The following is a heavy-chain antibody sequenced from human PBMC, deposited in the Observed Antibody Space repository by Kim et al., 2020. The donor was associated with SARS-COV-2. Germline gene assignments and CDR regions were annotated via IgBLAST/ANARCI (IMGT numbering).Heavy chain of an antibody. D-gene: IGHD3-22*01. CDR3: ARVGYYYDSSGYQRAAFDI. Sequence: GGSLRLSCAASGFTFSSYWMHWVRQAPGKGLVWVSRINTDGSSTSFADSAKGRFTISRDNAKNTLYLQMNSLRAEDTAVYYCARVGYYYDSSGYQRAAFDIWGQGTMVTVSS. CDR1: GFTFSSYW. J-gene: IGHJ3*02. V-gene: IGHV3-74*01. CDR2: INTDGSST.